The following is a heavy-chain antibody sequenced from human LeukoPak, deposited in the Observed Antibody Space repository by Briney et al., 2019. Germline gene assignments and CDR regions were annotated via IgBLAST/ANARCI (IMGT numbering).Heavy chain of an antibody. CDR2: IKSKTDGGTT. J-gene: IGHJ4*02. V-gene: IGHV3-15*01. Sequence: GGSLRLSCAAPGFTFSNAWMSWVRQAPGKGPEWVGRIKSKTDGGTTDYAAPVKGRFTISRDDSKNTLYLQMNSLKTEDTAVYYCTTPLLVITTAYFDYWGQGTLVTVSS. CDR3: TTPLLVITTAYFDY. CDR1: GFTFSNAW. D-gene: IGHD3-22*01.